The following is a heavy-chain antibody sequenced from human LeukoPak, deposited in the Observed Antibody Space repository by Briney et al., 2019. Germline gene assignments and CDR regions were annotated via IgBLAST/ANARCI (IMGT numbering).Heavy chain of an antibody. J-gene: IGHJ4*02. CDR2: ISGSGANT. CDR3: AKYPASGGYFDY. Sequence: GGSLRLSCAASGFTFSTYSMSWVRLAPGKGLEWVSGISGSGANTYYADSVKGQFTISRGNSKNTLYLQMNSLRAEDTAVFYCAKYPASGGYFDYWGQGTLVTVSS. V-gene: IGHV3-23*01. D-gene: IGHD6-13*01. CDR1: GFTFSTYS.